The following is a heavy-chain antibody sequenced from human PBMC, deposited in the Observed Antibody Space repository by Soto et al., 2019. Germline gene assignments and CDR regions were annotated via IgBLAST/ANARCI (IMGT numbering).Heavy chain of an antibody. D-gene: IGHD2-2*01. CDR1: GFTFSSYA. Sequence: QVQLVESGGGVVQPGRSLRLSCAASGFTFSSYAMHWVRQAPGKGLEWVAVISFDGSNKYYADSVRGRFTISRDNSKDTLYLQMDSLRAEDTAVYYCTKERMEQYQLLPFFDYWGQGTLVIVSS. CDR3: TKERMEQYQLLPFFDY. J-gene: IGHJ4*02. V-gene: IGHV3-30*04. CDR2: ISFDGSNK.